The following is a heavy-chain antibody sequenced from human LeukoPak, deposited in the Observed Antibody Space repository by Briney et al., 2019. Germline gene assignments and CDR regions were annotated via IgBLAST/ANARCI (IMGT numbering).Heavy chain of an antibody. CDR2: IYTSGST. CDR3: ARGPQCSGFSCGFDY. CDR1: GGSISSYY. J-gene: IGHJ4*02. D-gene: IGHD2-15*01. Sequence: SETLSLTCTVSGGSISSYYWSWIRQPAGKGLGWIGRIYTSGSTYYNPSLKSRVTMSVDTPKNQFSLNLTSVTAADTAVYYCARGPQCSGFSCGFDYWGQGTLVTVSS. V-gene: IGHV4-4*07.